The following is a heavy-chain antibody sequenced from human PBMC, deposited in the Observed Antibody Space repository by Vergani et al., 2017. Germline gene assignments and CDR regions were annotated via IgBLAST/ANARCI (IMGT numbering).Heavy chain of an antibody. Sequence: VQLLESGGGLVQPGGSLRLSCAASGFTFSSYGMHWVRQAPGKGLEWVAVISYDGSNKYYADSVKGRFTISRDNAKNSLYLQMNSLRAEDTAVYYCARDRNKVVVVPAAMAWGYWGQGTLVTVSS. CDR3: ARDRNKVVVVPAAMAWGY. CDR1: GFTFSSYG. D-gene: IGHD2-2*01. CDR2: ISYDGSNK. V-gene: IGHV3-30*03. J-gene: IGHJ4*02.